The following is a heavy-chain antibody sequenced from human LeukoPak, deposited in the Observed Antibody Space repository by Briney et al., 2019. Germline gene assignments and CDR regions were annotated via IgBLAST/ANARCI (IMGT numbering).Heavy chain of an antibody. Sequence: PSETLSLTCTVSGGSVISGGYYWSWIRQPPGKGLEWIGEINHSGSTNYNPSLKSRVTISVDTSKNQFSLKLSSVTAADTAVYYCARGLGYCSGGSCYALSDYYGMDVWGQGTTVTVSS. CDR2: INHSGST. J-gene: IGHJ6*02. CDR1: GGSVISGGYY. V-gene: IGHV4-34*01. D-gene: IGHD2-15*01. CDR3: ARGLGYCSGGSCYALSDYYGMDV.